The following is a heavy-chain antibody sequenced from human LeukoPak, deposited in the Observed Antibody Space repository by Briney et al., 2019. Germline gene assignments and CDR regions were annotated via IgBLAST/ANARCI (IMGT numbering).Heavy chain of an antibody. Sequence: GGSLRLSCVASGLSVSRNYMSGVRQAPGKGLEWVSVIYRDGSSYYAESVKGRFTISRDNSKNTLYIQMNSLRAEDTAVYYCARSFYDILIAYYQYFDYWGQGTLVTVSS. J-gene: IGHJ4*02. CDR3: ARSFYDILIAYYQYFDY. V-gene: IGHV3-66*01. D-gene: IGHD3-9*01. CDR2: IYRDGSS. CDR1: GLSVSRNY.